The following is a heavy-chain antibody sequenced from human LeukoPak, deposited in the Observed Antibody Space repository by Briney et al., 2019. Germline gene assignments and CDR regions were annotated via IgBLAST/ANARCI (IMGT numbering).Heavy chain of an antibody. D-gene: IGHD3-10*01. CDR3: EICGLNYCGAGCYYNWCVP. J-gene: IGHJ5*02. V-gene: IGHV1-8*02. CDR1: GYTFISYD. CDR2: INTNSGDR. Sequence: ASVPVSCKASGYTFISYDINWVRQATGQGLEWMGGINTNSGDRGYAQKFQGRVTMTRNTSISTAYMELISLRSEDTAVYYCEICGLNYCGAGCYYNWCVPWGQGTLVSV.